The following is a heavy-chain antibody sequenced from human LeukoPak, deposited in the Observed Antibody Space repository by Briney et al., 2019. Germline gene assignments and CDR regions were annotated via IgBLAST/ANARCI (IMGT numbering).Heavy chain of an antibody. CDR3: ARYYYDSSPDY. Sequence: PSETLSLTCTVSGGSISSYYWSWIRQPSGKGLEWIGYIYYSGSTNYNPSLKSRVTISVDTSKNQFSLKLSSVTAADTAVYYCARYYYDSSPDYWGQGTLVTVSS. CDR1: GGSISSYY. D-gene: IGHD3-22*01. CDR2: IYYSGST. J-gene: IGHJ4*02. V-gene: IGHV4-59*01.